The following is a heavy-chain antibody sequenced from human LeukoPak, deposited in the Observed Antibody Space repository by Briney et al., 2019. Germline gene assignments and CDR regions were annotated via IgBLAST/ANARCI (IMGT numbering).Heavy chain of an antibody. CDR1: GGTFSSYA. Sequence: SVKVSCKASGGTFSSYAISWVRQAPGQGLEWMGGIIPIFGTANYAQKCQGRVTITADKTTSTAYMELSSLRSEDTAVYYCASSRYGSGSYYNGDYCGQGTLVTVSS. J-gene: IGHJ4*02. V-gene: IGHV1-69*06. CDR3: ASSRYGSGSYYNGDY. D-gene: IGHD3-10*01. CDR2: IIPIFGTA.